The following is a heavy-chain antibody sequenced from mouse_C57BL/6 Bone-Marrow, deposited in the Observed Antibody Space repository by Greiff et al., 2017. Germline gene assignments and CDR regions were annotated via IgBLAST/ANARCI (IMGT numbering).Heavy chain of an antibody. CDR2: LDPSDSYT. CDR3: ARRTTVRGDY. D-gene: IGHD1-1*01. J-gene: IGHJ2*01. V-gene: IGHV1-59*01. CDR1: GYTFTSYW. Sequence: QVQLQQPGAELVRPGTSVQLSCKASGYTFTSYWMHWVTQRPGQVLEWIGVLDPSDSYTNYNQQFKGKCTLTVDTPSSTADMQLSSLTSEDSAVYYSARRTTVRGDYWGQGTTLTVSS.